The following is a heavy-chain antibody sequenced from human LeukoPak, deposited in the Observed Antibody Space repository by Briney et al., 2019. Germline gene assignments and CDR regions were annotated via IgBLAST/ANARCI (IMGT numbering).Heavy chain of an antibody. CDR3: ARVPVATYIDY. Sequence: PGGSLRLSCAASGFTFRSYELNWVRQAPGKGLEWVSYISDIGTTQHYADSVKGRFTISRDNAKNSLYLQMNSLRAEDTAVYYCARVPVATYIDYWGQGTLVTVSS. D-gene: IGHD1-26*01. V-gene: IGHV3-48*03. CDR1: GFTFRSYE. J-gene: IGHJ4*02. CDR2: ISDIGTTQ.